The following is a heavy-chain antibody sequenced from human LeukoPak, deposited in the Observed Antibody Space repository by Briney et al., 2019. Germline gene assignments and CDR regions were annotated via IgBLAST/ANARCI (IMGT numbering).Heavy chain of an antibody. D-gene: IGHD3-9*01. CDR1: GFTFSSYA. CDR2: ISGSGGST. V-gene: IGHV3-23*01. CDR3: AKDIRRGSTGYSHYYFDY. J-gene: IGHJ4*02. Sequence: GGSLRLSCAASGFTFSSYAMSWVRQAPGKGLEWVSGISGSGGSTYYADSVKGRFTISRDNSKNTLYLQMNSLSAEDTAVYYCAKDIRRGSTGYSHYYFDYWGQGTLVTVSS.